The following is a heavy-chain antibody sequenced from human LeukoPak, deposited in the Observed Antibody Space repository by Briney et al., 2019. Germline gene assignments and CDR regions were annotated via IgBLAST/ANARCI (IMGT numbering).Heavy chain of an antibody. D-gene: IGHD3-22*01. CDR1: GGSFSGYY. CDR3: ARVYDSSGYYYGGGEYYFDY. Sequence: SETLSLTCAVYGGSFSGYYWSWIRQPPGKGLEWIGEINHSGTTNYNPSLKSRLTISIDTSKNQFSLKLSSVTAADTAVYYCARVYDSSGYYYGGGEYYFDYWGQGTLVTVSS. J-gene: IGHJ4*02. CDR2: INHSGTT. V-gene: IGHV4-34*01.